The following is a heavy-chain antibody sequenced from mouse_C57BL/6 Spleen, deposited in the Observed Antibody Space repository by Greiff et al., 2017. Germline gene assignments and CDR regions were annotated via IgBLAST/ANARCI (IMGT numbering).Heavy chain of an antibody. D-gene: IGHD1-1*01. CDR3: TRWGTVVARVYYAMDY. Sequence: QVQLQQSGAELVRPGASVTLSCKASGYTFTDYEMHWVKQTPVHGLEWIGAIDPETGGTAYNQKFKGKAILTADKSSSTAYMELRSLTSEDSAVYYCTRWGTVVARVYYAMDYWGQGTSVTVSS. V-gene: IGHV1-15*01. CDR1: GYTFTDYE. J-gene: IGHJ4*01. CDR2: IDPETGGT.